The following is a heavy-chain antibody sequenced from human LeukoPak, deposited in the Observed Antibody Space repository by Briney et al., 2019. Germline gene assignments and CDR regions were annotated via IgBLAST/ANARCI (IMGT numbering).Heavy chain of an antibody. Sequence: GGSLGLSCAASGFIFSDYTWMWVRRAPGKGLHWVATFTADGGTYYAASVKGRFAISRDNSRDTVSLYMNSLRVEDTAMYYCAKGSTGGKVDWFDPWGPGTLVTVSS. D-gene: IGHD4-23*01. V-gene: IGHV3-23*01. J-gene: IGHJ5*02. CDR1: GFIFSDYT. CDR3: AKGSTGGKVDWFDP. CDR2: FTADGGT.